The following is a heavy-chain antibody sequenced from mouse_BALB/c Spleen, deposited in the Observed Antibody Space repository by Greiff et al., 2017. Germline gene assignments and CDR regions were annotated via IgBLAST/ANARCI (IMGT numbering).Heavy chain of an antibody. CDR1: GFTFSSFG. V-gene: IGHV5-17*02. J-gene: IGHJ4*01. D-gene: IGHD1-3*01. CDR2: ISSGSSTI. CDR3: ARRGTSYAMDY. Sequence: EVKLMESGGGLVQPGGSRTLSCAASGFTFSSFGMHWVRQAPEKGLEWVAYISSGSSTIYYADTVKGRFTISRDNPKNTLFLQMTSLRSEDTAMYYCARRGTSYAMDYWGQGTSGTVSS.